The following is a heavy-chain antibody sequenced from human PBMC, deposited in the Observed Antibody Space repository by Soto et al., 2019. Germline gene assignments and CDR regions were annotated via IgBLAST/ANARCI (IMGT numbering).Heavy chain of an antibody. V-gene: IGHV4-31*03. CDR3: ARDGTYGDYPAHDAFDI. CDR1: GGSISSGGYY. Sequence: QVQLQESGPGLVKPSQTLSLTCTVSGGSISSGGYYWSWIRQHPGKGLEWIGYIYYSGSTYYNPSLKSRVTISVDTSKNQFSLKLSSVTAADTAVYYCARDGTYGDYPAHDAFDIWGQGTMVTVSS. CDR2: IYYSGST. D-gene: IGHD4-17*01. J-gene: IGHJ3*02.